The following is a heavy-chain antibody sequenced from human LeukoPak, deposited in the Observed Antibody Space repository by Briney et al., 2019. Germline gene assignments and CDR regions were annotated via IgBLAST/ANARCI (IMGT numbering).Heavy chain of an antibody. CDR3: AKDDPPSIVVVPAAIMRLYYYYCGMDV. D-gene: IGHD2-2*01. Sequence: PGGSLRLSCAASGFTFSSYAMSWVRQAPGKGLEWVSAISGSGGSTYYADSVKGRFTISRDNSKNTLYLQMNSLRAEDTAVYYCAKDDPPSIVVVPAAIMRLYYYYCGMDVWGQGTTVTVSS. J-gene: IGHJ6*02. CDR1: GFTFSSYA. CDR2: ISGSGGST. V-gene: IGHV3-23*01.